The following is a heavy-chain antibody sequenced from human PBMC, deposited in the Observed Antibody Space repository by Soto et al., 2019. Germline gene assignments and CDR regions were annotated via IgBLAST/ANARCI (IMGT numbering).Heavy chain of an antibody. CDR2: FGRVGDT. Sequence: GGSLRLSCAASGFTFSIFDMHWVRQATGKGLEWVSGFGRVGDTYYSGSVKGRFTVSRDNAQKFLYLQMNSLTAGDTAVYYCARRYCSASSCPGIGFDYWGRGTLVTVSS. V-gene: IGHV3-13*01. CDR3: ARRYCSASSCPGIGFDY. D-gene: IGHD2-15*01. J-gene: IGHJ4*01. CDR1: GFTFSIFD.